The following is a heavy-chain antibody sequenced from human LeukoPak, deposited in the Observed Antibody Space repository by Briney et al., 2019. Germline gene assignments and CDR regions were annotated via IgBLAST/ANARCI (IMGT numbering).Heavy chain of an antibody. J-gene: IGHJ3*02. CDR1: GITFSDSV. CDR2: ISNNGGST. V-gene: IGHV3-64*01. Sequence: GGSLRLSCAASGITFSDSVMHWVRQAPGRGLEYVSAISNNGGSTYYVNSVKGRFTISRDNSKNTLYLQMGSLGAEDMAVYYCATQTSRSRGSSWYGYAFDIWGQGTLVTVSS. CDR3: ATQTSRSRGSSWYGYAFDI. D-gene: IGHD6-13*01.